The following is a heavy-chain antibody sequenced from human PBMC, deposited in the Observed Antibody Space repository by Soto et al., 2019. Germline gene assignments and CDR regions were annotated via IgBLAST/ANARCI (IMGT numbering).Heavy chain of an antibody. V-gene: IGHV1-69*06. CDR2: IIPIFGTA. J-gene: IGHJ2*01. Sequence: QVQLVQSGAEVKKPGSSVKVSCKASGGTFSSYAISWVRQAPGQGLEWMGGIIPIFGTANYAQKFQGRVTITADKSTSTAYMEMSRLRSEDTAVYYCASSPGYYDDSSGYRSWYFDLWGRGTLVTVSS. CDR3: ASSPGYYDDSSGYRSWYFDL. D-gene: IGHD3-22*01. CDR1: GGTFSSYA.